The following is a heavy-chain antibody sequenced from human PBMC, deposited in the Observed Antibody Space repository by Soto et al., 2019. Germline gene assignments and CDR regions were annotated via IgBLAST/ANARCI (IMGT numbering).Heavy chain of an antibody. J-gene: IGHJ6*02. Sequence: QVQLVQSGAEVKKPGASVKVSCKASGYTFTGYYMHWVRQAPGQGLEWMGWINPNSGGTNYAQKFKGWVTMTSDTSISAAYMELSRLRSDDTAVYYCARGLTMVRGVITAPWSFLGYYGMDVWGQGTTVTVSS. D-gene: IGHD3-10*01. CDR2: INPNSGGT. V-gene: IGHV1-2*04. CDR3: ARGLTMVRGVITAPWSFLGYYGMDV. CDR1: GYTFTGYY.